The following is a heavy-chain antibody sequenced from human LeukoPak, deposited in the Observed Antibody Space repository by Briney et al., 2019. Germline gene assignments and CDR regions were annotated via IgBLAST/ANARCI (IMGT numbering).Heavy chain of an antibody. CDR3: AELGMIGGV. D-gene: IGHD3-10*02. J-gene: IGHJ6*04. CDR1: GFTLSSYE. CDR2: ISSSGSTI. V-gene: IGHV3-48*03. Sequence: PGGSLRLSCAASGFTLSSYEVNWVRQAPGKGLEWVSYISSSGSTIYYADSVKGRFTISRDNAKNSLYLQMNSLRAEDTAVYYCAELGMIGGVWGKGTTVTISS.